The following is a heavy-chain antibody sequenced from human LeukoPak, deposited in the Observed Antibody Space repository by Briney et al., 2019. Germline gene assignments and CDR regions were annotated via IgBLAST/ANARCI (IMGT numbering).Heavy chain of an antibody. V-gene: IGHV3-30*04. Sequence: PGRSLRLSCAASGITFSTYAMHWVRQAPGKGQEWVAVISYDGSNKYYADAAKGRFTISRDNSKNTLFLQMNSLRDEDTAVYYCARDKAAAPARAFDYWGQGALVTVSS. CDR3: ARDKAAAPARAFDY. J-gene: IGHJ4*02. CDR1: GITFSTYA. D-gene: IGHD6-13*01. CDR2: ISYDGSNK.